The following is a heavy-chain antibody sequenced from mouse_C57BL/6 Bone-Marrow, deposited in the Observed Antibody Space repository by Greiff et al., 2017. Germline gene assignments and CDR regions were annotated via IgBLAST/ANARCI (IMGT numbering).Heavy chain of an antibody. V-gene: IGHV1-52*01. CDR1: GYTFTSYW. CDR3: VRFGGYGYWYFDF. D-gene: IGHD2-10*02. Sequence: VQLQQPGAELVRPGSSVKLSCKASGYTFTSYWMHWVKQRPIQGLEWIGNIDPSDSETNYNQKFKDKATLSVDKSSSTAYMQLSSLITEDSAVYSCVRFGGYGYWYFDFGGTGTAVTV. CDR2: IDPSDSET. J-gene: IGHJ1*03.